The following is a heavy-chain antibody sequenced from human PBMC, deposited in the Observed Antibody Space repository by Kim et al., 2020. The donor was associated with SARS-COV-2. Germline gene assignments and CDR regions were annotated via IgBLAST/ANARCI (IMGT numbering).Heavy chain of an antibody. J-gene: IGHJ6*02. Sequence: GGSLRLSCAASGFTFSSYSMNWVRQAPGKGLEWVSSISSSSSYIYYADSVKGRFTISRDNAKNSLYLQMNSLRAEDTAVYYCARDLWETRITMIVVANLIGMDVWGQGTTVTVSS. V-gene: IGHV3-21*01. CDR1: GFTFSSYS. CDR2: ISSSSSYI. D-gene: IGHD3-22*01. CDR3: ARDLWETRITMIVVANLIGMDV.